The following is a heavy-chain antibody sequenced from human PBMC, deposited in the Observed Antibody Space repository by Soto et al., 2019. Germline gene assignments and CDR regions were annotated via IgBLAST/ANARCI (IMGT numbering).Heavy chain of an antibody. CDR2: ISRNSRYT. J-gene: IGHJ3*01. D-gene: IGHD2-2*01. V-gene: IGHV3-11*06. CDR3: ATNYQEPSDDAFDV. CDR1: GFTFSDYF. Sequence: QVQLVESGGGLVKPGGSLRLSCAASGFTFSDYFMAWIRQAPGKGLEWIAYISRNSRYTNFADSVRGRFTISRDNAKNSLYLQMNDLRAEDTAVYYCATNYQEPSDDAFDVWGQGTMVTVSS.